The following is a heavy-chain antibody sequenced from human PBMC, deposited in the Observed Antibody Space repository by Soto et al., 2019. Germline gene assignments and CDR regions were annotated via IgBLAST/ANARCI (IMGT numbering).Heavy chain of an antibody. D-gene: IGHD5-18*01. CDR2: INPSGGST. CDR1: GYTFTIYA. V-gene: IGHV1-46*01. CDR3: AREDTADYSGMDV. Sequence: ASVKVSCKASGYTFTIYAMLWVRQAPGQGPEWMGVINPSGGSTRDAQKFQGRVTMTRDTSTSTVHMELSSLRSEDTAVYYCAREDTADYSGMDVWGQGTTVTVSS. J-gene: IGHJ6*02.